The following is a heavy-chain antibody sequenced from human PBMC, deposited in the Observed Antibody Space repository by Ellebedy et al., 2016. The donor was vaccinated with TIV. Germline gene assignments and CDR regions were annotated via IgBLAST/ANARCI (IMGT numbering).Heavy chain of an antibody. Sequence: GESLKISCAASGFTFSTYSMNWVRQAPGKGLEWVSYISSNSGNIYYADSVKGRFTISRDNAKNSLYLQMNSLRDEDTAVYYCAGDENYVAEVIDYWGQGTLVTVSS. V-gene: IGHV3-48*02. D-gene: IGHD1-7*01. CDR2: ISSNSGNI. CDR3: AGDENYVAEVIDY. CDR1: GFTFSTYS. J-gene: IGHJ4*02.